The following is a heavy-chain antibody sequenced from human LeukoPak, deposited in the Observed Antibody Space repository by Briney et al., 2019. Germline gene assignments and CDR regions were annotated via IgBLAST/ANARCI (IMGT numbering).Heavy chain of an antibody. CDR1: KFTFSSYT. D-gene: IGHD4-23*01. J-gene: IGHJ4*02. Sequence: KPGGSLRLSCAASKFTFSSYTMNWVRQAPGKGLEWVSSISSSSSYIYYADSVKGPFTISRDNAKNSLYLQMNSLRAEDTAVYYCTRETDENSYWGQGTLVTVSS. V-gene: IGHV3-21*01. CDR3: TRETDENSY. CDR2: ISSSSSYI.